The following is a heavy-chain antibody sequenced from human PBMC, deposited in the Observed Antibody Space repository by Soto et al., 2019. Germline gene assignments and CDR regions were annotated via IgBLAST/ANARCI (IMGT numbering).Heavy chain of an antibody. CDR2: ISYDGSNK. D-gene: IGHD3-10*01. V-gene: IGHV3-30-3*01. CDR3: ASAGSYYGSGASSYGMDV. Sequence: QVQLVESGGGVVQPGRSLRLSCAASGFTFSSYAMHWVRQAPGKGLEWVAVISYDGSNKYYADSVKGRFTISRDNSKNTLYLQMKSLRAEDTAVYYCASAGSYYGSGASSYGMDVWGQGTTVTVSS. J-gene: IGHJ6*02. CDR1: GFTFSSYA.